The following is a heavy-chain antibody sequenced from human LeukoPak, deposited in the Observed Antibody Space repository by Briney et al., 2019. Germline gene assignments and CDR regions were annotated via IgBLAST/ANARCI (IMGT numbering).Heavy chain of an antibody. D-gene: IGHD4-11*01. Sequence: GGSPRLSCAASGFTFSDYWVHWVRQAPGKGVVWVSRINSDESITTYADSVKGRFTISRDNAKNTLYLQMNSLRAEDTAVYYCARGLVPGFLDYWGQGTPVTVSS. J-gene: IGHJ4*02. V-gene: IGHV3-74*01. CDR1: GFTFSDYW. CDR2: INSDESIT. CDR3: ARGLVPGFLDY.